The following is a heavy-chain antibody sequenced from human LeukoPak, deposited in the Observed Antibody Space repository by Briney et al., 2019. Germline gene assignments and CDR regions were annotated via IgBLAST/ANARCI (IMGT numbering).Heavy chain of an antibody. CDR2: INHSGST. Sequence: SETLSLTCAVYGGSFSGYYWSWIRQPPGKGLEWIGEINHSGSTNYNPSLKSRVTVSLDTSKNQSSLKLSSVTAADTAVYYCARDFPQFDPWGQGTLVTVSS. CDR3: ARDFPQFDP. D-gene: IGHD2/OR15-2a*01. V-gene: IGHV4-34*01. J-gene: IGHJ5*02. CDR1: GGSFSGYY.